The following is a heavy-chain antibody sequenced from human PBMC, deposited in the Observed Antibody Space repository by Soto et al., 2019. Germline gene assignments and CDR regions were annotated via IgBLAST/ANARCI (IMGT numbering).Heavy chain of an antibody. V-gene: IGHV1-3*01. CDR2: INAGNGNT. D-gene: IGHD5-18*01. J-gene: IGHJ4*02. CDR1: GYTFTSYA. CDR3: ARDPGYSYGYN. Sequence: QVQLVPSGAEVKKPGASVKVSCKASGYTFTSYAMHWVRPAPGKRREWMGWINAGNGNTKYSQKFQGRVTITRDTSASTAYMELSSLRSEDTAVYYCARDPGYSYGYNWGQGTLVTVSS.